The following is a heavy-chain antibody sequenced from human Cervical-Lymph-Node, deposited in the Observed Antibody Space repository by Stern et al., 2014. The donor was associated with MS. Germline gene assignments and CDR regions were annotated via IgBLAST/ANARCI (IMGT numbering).Heavy chain of an antibody. CDR2: IFSNDEK. D-gene: IGHD3-10*01. Sequence: QITLKESGPVLVKPTETLTLTCTVSLFSLNNPTMGVSWIRQPPGKALEWLAHIFSNDEKSYSTSLKSRLTISKDISKSQVVLTMSNMDPVDTATYSCARTSYYSDSGTWVGWFDPWGQGTLVTVSS. V-gene: IGHV2-26*01. CDR3: ARTSYYSDSGTWVGWFDP. J-gene: IGHJ5*02. CDR1: LFSLNNPTMG.